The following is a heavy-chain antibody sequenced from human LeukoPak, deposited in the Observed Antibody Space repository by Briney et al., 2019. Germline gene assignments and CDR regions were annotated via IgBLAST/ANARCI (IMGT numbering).Heavy chain of an antibody. J-gene: IGHJ6*03. CDR3: AKVDRGDYSSSPVPYYNYYMNV. Sequence: GGSLRLSCAASGFTFSNYCMNWVRQAPGRGLEWVSCISSSSSLIFYSDSVRGRFTISRDNAKNLLYLHMNSLRVEDTAVYYCAKVDRGDYSSSPVPYYNYYMNVWGKGTTVTVSS. V-gene: IGHV3-21*01. CDR1: GFTFSNYC. CDR2: ISSSSSLI. D-gene: IGHD6-13*01.